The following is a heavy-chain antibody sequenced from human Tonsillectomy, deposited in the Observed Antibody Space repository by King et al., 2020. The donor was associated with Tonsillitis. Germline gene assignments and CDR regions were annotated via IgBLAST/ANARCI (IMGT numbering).Heavy chain of an antibody. J-gene: IGHJ5*02. CDR2: ISAYNGNT. Sequence: VQLVESGAEVKKPGASVKVSCKASGYTFTSYGISWVRQAPGQGLEWMGWISAYNGNTNYAQKLQGRVTMTTDTSTSTAYMELRSLRSDDTAVYYCARDGAYYYVSSGYWRYNWFDPWGQGTLVTVSS. CDR1: GYTFTSYG. CDR3: ARDGAYYYVSSGYWRYNWFDP. V-gene: IGHV1-18*04. D-gene: IGHD3-22*01.